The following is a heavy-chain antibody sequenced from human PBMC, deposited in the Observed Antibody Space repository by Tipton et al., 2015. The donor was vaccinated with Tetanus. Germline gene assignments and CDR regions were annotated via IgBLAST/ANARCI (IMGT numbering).Heavy chain of an antibody. CDR1: GDSISSSTYF. CDR2: MYSGGDT. Sequence: LSLTCAVSGDSISSSTYFWGWIRQPPGKGLEWVSVMYSGGDTYYVDSVKGRFSISRDNAKNTLYLQMNSLRVEDTAVYYCVRDGGSSGWLAYWGQGTLVTVSS. J-gene: IGHJ4*02. CDR3: VRDGGSSGWLAY. D-gene: IGHD6-19*01. V-gene: IGHV3-53*01.